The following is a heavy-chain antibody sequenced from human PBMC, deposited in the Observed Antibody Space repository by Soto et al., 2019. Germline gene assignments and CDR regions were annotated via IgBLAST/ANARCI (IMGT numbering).Heavy chain of an antibody. CDR3: ARHVSGSYSLHDAFDI. V-gene: IGHV4-34*01. J-gene: IGHJ3*02. D-gene: IGHD3-10*01. CDR2: IHHSGST. Sequence: SETLSLTCAVYGGSFSDYYWTWIRQPPGKGLEWIGEIHHSGSTNYNPSLKSRVTISLDTSKNQFSLKLSSVTAADTAVYYCARHVSGSYSLHDAFDIWVQGTMVT. CDR1: GGSFSDYY.